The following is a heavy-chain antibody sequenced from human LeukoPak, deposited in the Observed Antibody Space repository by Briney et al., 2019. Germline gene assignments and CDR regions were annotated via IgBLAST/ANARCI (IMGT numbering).Heavy chain of an antibody. J-gene: IGHJ3*02. D-gene: IGHD3-22*01. CDR2: INPNSGGT. Sequence: ASVKVSCKASGYTFTGYYMHWVRQAPGQGLEWMGWINPNSGGTNYAQKFQGRVTMTRDTSISTAYMELSRLRSDDTAVYYCARDLYDSSGTDAFDIWGQGTMDTVSS. CDR3: ARDLYDSSGTDAFDI. V-gene: IGHV1-2*02. CDR1: GYTFTGYY.